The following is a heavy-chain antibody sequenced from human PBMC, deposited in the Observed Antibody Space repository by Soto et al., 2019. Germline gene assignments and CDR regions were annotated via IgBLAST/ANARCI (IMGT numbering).Heavy chain of an antibody. CDR1: GGTFSSYT. CDR2: IIPVLSMP. D-gene: IGHD3-10*01. CDR3: ARSYGSGSRPFDY. J-gene: IGHJ4*02. Sequence: QVQLVQSGAEVKKPGSSVKVSCTASGGTFSSYTFNWVRQAPGQGLEWMGRIIPVLSMPTYAHKFQGRVSLIADKSTDTVYMELNSLRSDDTAVYYCARSYGSGSRPFDYWGQGTLVTVSS. V-gene: IGHV1-69*02.